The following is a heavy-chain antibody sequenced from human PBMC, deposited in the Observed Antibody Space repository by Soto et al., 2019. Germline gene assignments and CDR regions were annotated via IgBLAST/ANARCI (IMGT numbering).Heavy chain of an antibody. D-gene: IGHD3-10*01. J-gene: IGHJ4*02. CDR1: GYXFTNYL. Sequence: PXEXLKTSYKCSGYXFTNYLVVWVRQMPGKGLEWMGIIYPGDSETRYSPSFQGQVTMSADKSISTAYLQWISLNASDSAMYYCARKYYYGEGTLDYWGQGTLVTVSP. CDR2: IYPGDSET. V-gene: IGHV5-51*01. CDR3: ARKYYYGEGTLDY.